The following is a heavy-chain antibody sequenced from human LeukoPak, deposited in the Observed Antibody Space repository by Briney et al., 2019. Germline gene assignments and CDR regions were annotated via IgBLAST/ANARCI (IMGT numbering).Heavy chain of an antibody. CDR2: IWYEGSNK. CDR1: GFTFSSYG. D-gene: IGHD4-17*01. CDR3: ARDNDYAADY. Sequence: PGRSLRLSCSASGFTFSSYGMHWVRQAPGKGLGWVAVIWYEGSNKYYADSGKGRFTISRDNSKNTLYLQMNSLRAEDTAVYYCARDNDYAADYWGQGTLVTVSS. J-gene: IGHJ4*02. V-gene: IGHV3-33*01.